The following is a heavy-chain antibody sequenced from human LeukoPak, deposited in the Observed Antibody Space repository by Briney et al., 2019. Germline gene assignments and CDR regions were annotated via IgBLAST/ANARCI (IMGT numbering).Heavy chain of an antibody. CDR2: IIPIFGTA. D-gene: IGHD4-23*01. J-gene: IGHJ6*03. CDR1: GGTLSSYA. CDR3: ARSLGVKGSPSHYYYYYYMDV. V-gene: IGHV1-69*13. Sequence: GASVKVSCKASGGTLSSYAISWVRQAPGQGLEWMGGIIPIFGTANYAQKFQGRVTITADESTSTAYMELSSLRSEDTAVYYCARSLGVKGSPSHYYYYYYMDVWGKGTTVTVSS.